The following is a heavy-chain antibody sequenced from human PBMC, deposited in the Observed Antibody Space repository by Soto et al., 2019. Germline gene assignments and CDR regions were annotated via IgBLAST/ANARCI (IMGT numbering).Heavy chain of an antibody. Sequence: EVQLVESGGGLVQPGGSLRLSCSASGFTFGSYAMHWVRQAPGKGREYVSAISSSGDNTYYPDSVKGRFTISRDNSKNTLYLQMSSLRVEDTAVYYCTRHMSPNIAVAGTWGQGTQVTVSS. CDR3: TRHMSPNIAVAGT. J-gene: IGHJ4*02. V-gene: IGHV3-64D*08. CDR1: GFTFGSYA. D-gene: IGHD6-19*01. CDR2: ISSSGDNT.